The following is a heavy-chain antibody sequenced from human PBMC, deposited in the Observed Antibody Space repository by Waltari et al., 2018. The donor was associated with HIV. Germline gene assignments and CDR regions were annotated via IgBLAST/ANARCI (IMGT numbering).Heavy chain of an antibody. J-gene: IGHJ4*02. V-gene: IGHV4-34*01. CDR3: ARGYPEFLEWLFPNY. D-gene: IGHD3-3*01. CDR2: INHSGGT. Sequence: QVQLQQWGAGLVKPSETLSLTCAVYGGSFSGYYWNWIRQPPGKGLEWIGEINHSGGTNYNPSLKSRVTISLDTSKNQFSLRLTSVTAADTAVYFCARGYPEFLEWLFPNYWGQGTLVTVSS. CDR1: GGSFSGYY.